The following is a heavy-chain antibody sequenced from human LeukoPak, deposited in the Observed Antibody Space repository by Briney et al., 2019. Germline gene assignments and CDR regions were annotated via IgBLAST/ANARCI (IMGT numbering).Heavy chain of an antibody. J-gene: IGHJ4*02. Sequence: GSLTLSCAASGLIFSSYWMTWIRQLPGKGLGWSGEINHSGRTNYNPSLKSRVTISVDTSKKQFSLKLSSVTAADTAVYYCARKWELLRVLYYFDYWGQGTLVTVSS. V-gene: IGHV4-34*01. D-gene: IGHD1-26*01. CDR1: GLIFSSYW. CDR3: ARKWELLRVLYYFDY. CDR2: INHSGRT.